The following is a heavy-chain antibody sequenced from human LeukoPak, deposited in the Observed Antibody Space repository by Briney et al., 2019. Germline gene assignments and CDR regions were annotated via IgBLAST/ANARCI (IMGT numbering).Heavy chain of an antibody. CDR3: AKDWRRTYYHDSSWNWFDP. D-gene: IGHD3-22*01. V-gene: IGHV3-23*01. Sequence: GGSLRLSCAASGFTFSSYAMHWVRQAPGKGLEWVSAISGSGGSTYYADSVKGRFTISRDNSKNTLYLQMNSLRAEDTAVYYCAKDWRRTYYHDSSWNWFDPWGQGTLVTVSS. J-gene: IGHJ5*02. CDR2: ISGSGGST. CDR1: GFTFSSYA.